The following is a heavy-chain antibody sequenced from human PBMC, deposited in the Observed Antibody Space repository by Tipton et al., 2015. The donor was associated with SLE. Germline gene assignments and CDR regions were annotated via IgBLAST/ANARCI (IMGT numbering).Heavy chain of an antibody. J-gene: IGHJ3*02. CDR2: IYYSGST. D-gene: IGHD1-26*01. Sequence: LRLSCTVSGGSISSSSYYWGWIRQPPGKGLEWIGYIYYSGSTNYNPPLKSRVTISVDTSKNQFSLKLSSVTAADTAVYYCARGGSSDAFDIWGQGTMVTVSS. CDR1: GGSISSSSYY. CDR3: ARGGSSDAFDI. V-gene: IGHV4-61*05.